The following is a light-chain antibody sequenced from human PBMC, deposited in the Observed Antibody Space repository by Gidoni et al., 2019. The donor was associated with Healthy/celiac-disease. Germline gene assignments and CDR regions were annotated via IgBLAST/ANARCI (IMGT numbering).Light chain of an antibody. J-gene: IGLJ1*01. CDR1: SSDVGGYNY. Sequence: QSALTQPASVSGAPGQSITISCTGTSSDVGGYNYVSWYQQHPGKAPKLMIYDVSNPPSGVSYRFSGSKSGNTASLTISGLQAEDEADYYCSSYTSSSTPYVFGTGTKVTVL. CDR2: DVS. CDR3: SSYTSSSTPYV. V-gene: IGLV2-14*01.